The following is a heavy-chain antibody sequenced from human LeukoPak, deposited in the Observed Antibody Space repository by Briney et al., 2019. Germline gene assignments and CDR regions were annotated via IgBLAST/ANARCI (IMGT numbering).Heavy chain of an antibody. D-gene: IGHD3-16*01. CDR3: AGTYGPGGYFDY. Sequence: PSETLSLTCAVYGGSFSGYYWSWIRQPPGKGLEWIGEINHSGSTNYNPSLKSRVTISVDKSKNQFSLKLSSVTAADTAVYYCAGTYGPGGYFDYWGQGTLVTVSS. CDR1: GGSFSGYY. V-gene: IGHV4-34*01. J-gene: IGHJ4*02. CDR2: INHSGST.